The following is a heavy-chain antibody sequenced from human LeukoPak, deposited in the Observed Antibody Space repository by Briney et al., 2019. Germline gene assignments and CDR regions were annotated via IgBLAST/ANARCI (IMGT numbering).Heavy chain of an antibody. CDR1: GFTFSSYG. Sequence: PGGSLRLSCAASGFTFSSYGMHWVRQAPGQGLEWVAIISYDGSNKYYADSVKGRFTISRDNSKNTLYLQMNSLRAEDTAVYYCARDKALGYYMDVWGKGTTVTVSS. CDR3: ARDKALGYYMDV. J-gene: IGHJ6*03. V-gene: IGHV3-30*03. CDR2: ISYDGSNK. D-gene: IGHD6-6*01.